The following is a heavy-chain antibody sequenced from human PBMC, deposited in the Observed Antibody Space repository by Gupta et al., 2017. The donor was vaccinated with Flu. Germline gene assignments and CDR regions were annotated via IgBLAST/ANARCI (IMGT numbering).Heavy chain of an antibody. CDR2: ISYDGRQK. CDR1: YG. Sequence: YGLHWVRQAPGKGLEWSALISYDGRQKEYGDSVKGRFTISRDNSKTTLYLQMNSLRPEDTAVYYCAKDWKWEFFCDGMNVWGQGTTVTVSS. D-gene: IGHD1-26*01. CDR3: AKDWKWEFFCDGMNV. J-gene: IGHJ6*02. V-gene: IGHV3-30*18.